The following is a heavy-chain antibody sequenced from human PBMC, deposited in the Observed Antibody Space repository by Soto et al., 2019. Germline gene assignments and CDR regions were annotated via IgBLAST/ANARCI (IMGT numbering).Heavy chain of an antibody. CDR1: KFTFSSCT. V-gene: IGHV3-21*04. CDR2: ISPSTSHI. J-gene: IGHJ5*02. D-gene: IGHD6-19*01. Sequence: GGSLRLSCAVSKFTFSSCTLNWVRQAPGKGLEWVSSISPSTSHIYYADSVKGRFTISRDNAKNSLYLQMNSLRAEDTALYYCAKDKSPLGAVAGENWFDPWGQGTLVTVSS. CDR3: AKDKSPLGAVAGENWFDP.